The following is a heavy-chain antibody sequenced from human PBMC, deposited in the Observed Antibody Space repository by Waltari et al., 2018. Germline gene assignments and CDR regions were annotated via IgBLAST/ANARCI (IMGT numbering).Heavy chain of an antibody. V-gene: IGHV3-30-3*01. J-gene: IGHJ4*02. Sequence: QVQLVESGGGVVQPGRSLRLSCAASGFTFSSYAMHWVRQAPGKELELVAVISYDGSNKYYADSVKGRFTISRDNSKNTLYLQMNSLRAEDTAVYYCARGSDYIDYWGQGTLVTVSS. CDR2: ISYDGSNK. CDR3: ARGSDYIDY. D-gene: IGHD2-15*01. CDR1: GFTFSSYA.